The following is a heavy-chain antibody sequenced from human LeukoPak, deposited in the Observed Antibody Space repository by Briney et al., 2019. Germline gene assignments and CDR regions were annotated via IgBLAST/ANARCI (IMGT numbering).Heavy chain of an antibody. CDR1: RFTFSTYT. Sequence: GGSLRVSCAASRFTFSTYTMNWVRRAPGKGLEWVSSISSSSSYIYYADSVKGRFTISRDNAKNSLYLQMNTLRAEDTAVYYCARDRTTVTTFDYGGQGTLVTVSS. D-gene: IGHD4-17*01. CDR2: ISSSSSYI. V-gene: IGHV3-21*01. CDR3: ARDRTTVTTFDY. J-gene: IGHJ4*02.